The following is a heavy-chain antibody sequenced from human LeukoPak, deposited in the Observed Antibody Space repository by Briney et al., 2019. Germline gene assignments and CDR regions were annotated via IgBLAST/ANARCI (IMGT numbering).Heavy chain of an antibody. Sequence: SETLSLTCTVSGGSISSYYWSWIRQPPGKGLEWIGYIYYSGSTNYNPSLKSRVTMSVDTSKNQFSLKLSSVTAADTAVYYCAREDSSSWYGYFDYWGQGTLVTVSS. V-gene: IGHV4-59*12. CDR3: AREDSSSWYGYFDY. D-gene: IGHD6-13*01. CDR1: GGSISSYY. J-gene: IGHJ4*02. CDR2: IYYSGST.